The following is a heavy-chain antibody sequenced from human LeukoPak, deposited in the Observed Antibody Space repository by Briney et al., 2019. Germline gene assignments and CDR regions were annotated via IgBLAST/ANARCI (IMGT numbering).Heavy chain of an antibody. Sequence: GGSLRLSCAASGFTFSSYSMNWVRQAPGKGLEWVSSISSSSSYIYYADSVKGRFTISRDNAKNSLYLQMNSLRAEDTAVYYCARDGCSSTSCPGANYYYYGMDVWGQGTTVTVSS. CDR2: ISSSSSYI. J-gene: IGHJ6*02. CDR1: GFTFSSYS. V-gene: IGHV3-21*04. CDR3: ARDGCSSTSCPGANYYYYGMDV. D-gene: IGHD2-2*01.